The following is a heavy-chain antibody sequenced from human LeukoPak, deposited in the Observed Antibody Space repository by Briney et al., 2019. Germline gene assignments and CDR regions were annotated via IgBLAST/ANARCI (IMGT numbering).Heavy chain of an antibody. CDR2: IYSAGSTYSGGST. J-gene: IGHJ4*02. Sequence: GGSLRLSCAASGLTVINNYMSWVRQAPGKGLEWVSVIYSAGSTYSGGSTYYADSVKGRFTISRDNSKNALYLQMNSLRAEDTAVYYCARIAAAGPFDYWGQGTRVTVSS. CDR1: GLTVINNY. CDR3: ARIAAAGPFDY. D-gene: IGHD6-13*01. V-gene: IGHV3-NL1*01.